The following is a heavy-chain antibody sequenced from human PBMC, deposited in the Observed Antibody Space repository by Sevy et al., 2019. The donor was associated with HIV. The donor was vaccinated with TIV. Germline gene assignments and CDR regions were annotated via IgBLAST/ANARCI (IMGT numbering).Heavy chain of an antibody. D-gene: IGHD3-9*01. CDR3: GKEGYYDILTGNHDGGMDV. Sequence: GGSLRLSCLASGFIFNSQDMHWVRQTPGKGLEWVAFIRYDGNDKYYVDSVKGRFTISRDNSNNTLYLQMNSLRAGDSGIYCWGKEGYYDILTGNHDGGMDVWGQGTTVTVSS. J-gene: IGHJ6*02. CDR2: IRYDGNDK. CDR1: GFIFNSQD. V-gene: IGHV3-30*02.